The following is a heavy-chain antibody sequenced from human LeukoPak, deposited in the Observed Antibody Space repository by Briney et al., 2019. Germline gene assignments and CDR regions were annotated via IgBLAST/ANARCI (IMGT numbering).Heavy chain of an antibody. Sequence: GGSLRLSCAASGFTFSSYGMQWVRQAPGKGLEWVAFIRYDGSNKYYADSVKGRFTISRDNSKNTLYLQMHSLRAEDTAVYYCVRAPHRAAGKWELPFDYWGQGTLVTVSS. CDR2: IRYDGSNK. J-gene: IGHJ4*02. CDR1: GFTFSSYG. CDR3: VRAPHRAAGKWELPFDY. V-gene: IGHV3-30*02. D-gene: IGHD1-26*01.